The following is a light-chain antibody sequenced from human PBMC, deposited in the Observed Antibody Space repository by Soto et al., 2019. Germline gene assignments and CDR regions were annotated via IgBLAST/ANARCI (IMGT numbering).Light chain of an antibody. V-gene: IGKV3-11*01. CDR1: QSVSSY. J-gene: IGKJ2*01. CDR2: DAS. CDR3: QQRSSWPPYT. Sequence: EIVLTQSPATLSLSPGERATLSCRASQSVSSYLAWYQQKPGQAPRLLIYDASNRATGIPARFSGSGSGTDFTLTISSLEPEDFAVYYCQQRSSWPPYTFGPGTRLQIK.